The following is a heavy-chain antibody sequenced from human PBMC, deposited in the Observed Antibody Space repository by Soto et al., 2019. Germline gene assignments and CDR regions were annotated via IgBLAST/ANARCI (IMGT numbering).Heavy chain of an antibody. J-gene: IGHJ6*03. CDR3: ATGKHLGYCTNGVCYYYYYYMDV. CDR1: GGSISSYY. V-gene: IGHV4-59*01. CDR2: IYYSGST. Sequence: SETLSLTCTVSGGSISSYYWSWIRQPPGKGLEWIGYIYYSGSTNYNPSLKSRVTISVDTSKNQFSLKLSSVTAADTAVYYCATGKHLGYCTNGVCYYYYYYMDVWGKGTTVTVSS. D-gene: IGHD2-8*01.